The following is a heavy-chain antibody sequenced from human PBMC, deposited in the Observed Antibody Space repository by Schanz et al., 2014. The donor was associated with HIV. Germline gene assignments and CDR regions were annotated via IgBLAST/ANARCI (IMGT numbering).Heavy chain of an antibody. Sequence: QVQLVESGGGLVKPGGSLRLSCTASGFNFNTYGMHWVRQAPGKGLEWVAGISYDGVNVYYADSVKGRFTFSRDNSKNTLYLQMNSLRAEDTAMYYCARDDCSGGSCYSNYYYGMDVWGQGTTVTVSS. CDR1: GFNFNTYG. CDR3: ARDDCSGGSCYSNYYYGMDV. V-gene: IGHV3-30*03. J-gene: IGHJ6*02. D-gene: IGHD2-15*01. CDR2: ISYDGVNV.